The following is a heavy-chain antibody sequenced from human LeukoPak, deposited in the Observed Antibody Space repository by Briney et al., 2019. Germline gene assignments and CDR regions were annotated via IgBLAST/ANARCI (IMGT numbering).Heavy chain of an antibody. CDR3: AGDYYFDY. V-gene: IGHV3-48*04. J-gene: IGHJ4*02. CDR2: ISGTRVT. CDR1: GFTFSNYG. Sequence: GGSLRLSCAASGFTFSNYGMNWVRQAPGKGLEWVSYISGTRVTNYADSVRGRFTISRDNAKNSLYLQMNSLRAEDTAVYYCAGDYYFDYWGQGTLVTVSS.